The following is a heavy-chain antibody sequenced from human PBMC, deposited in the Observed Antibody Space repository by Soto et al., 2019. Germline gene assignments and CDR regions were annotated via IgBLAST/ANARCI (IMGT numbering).Heavy chain of an antibody. Sequence: EVQLLESGGGLVQPGGSLRLSCAASRFTFSRNVMTWVRQAPGKGLEWVSTISGSGGSTYYVDSVKGRFTISRDNSKSTLYLQMNNLRDEDTALYFCASSYSSGWYNYWGQGARSQSPQ. D-gene: IGHD6-19*01. CDR1: RFTFSRNV. J-gene: IGHJ4*02. V-gene: IGHV3-23*01. CDR3: ASSYSSGWYNY. CDR2: ISGSGGST.